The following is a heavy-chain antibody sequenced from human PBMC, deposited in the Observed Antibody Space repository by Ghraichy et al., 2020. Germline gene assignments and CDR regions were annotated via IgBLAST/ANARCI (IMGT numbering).Heavy chain of an antibody. CDR2: ISRSSGTI. D-gene: IGHD2-21*02. Sequence: GGSLRLSCAASGFTFSSYSMNWVRQAPGKGLEWVSFISRSSGTIYYADSVKGRFTISRDNAKNSLYLQMTSLRAEDTAVYYCARDLTYCGGDCYSDYWGQGTLVTVSS. CDR1: GFTFSSYS. CDR3: ARDLTYCGGDCYSDY. V-gene: IGHV3-48*01. J-gene: IGHJ4*02.